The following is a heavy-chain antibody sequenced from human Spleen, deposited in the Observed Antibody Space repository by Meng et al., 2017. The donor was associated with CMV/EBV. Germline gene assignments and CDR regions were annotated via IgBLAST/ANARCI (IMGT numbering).Heavy chain of an antibody. Sequence: GESLKISCVGSGFSFSPYSMSWVRQAPGKGLEWVSYISSSGSTIYYADSVKGRFTISRDNAKNSLYLQMNSLRAEDTAVYYCARKVRFDPWGQGTLVTVSS. J-gene: IGHJ5*02. D-gene: IGHD2-21*01. CDR2: ISSSGSTI. CDR1: GFSFSPYS. V-gene: IGHV3-48*04. CDR3: ARKVRFDP.